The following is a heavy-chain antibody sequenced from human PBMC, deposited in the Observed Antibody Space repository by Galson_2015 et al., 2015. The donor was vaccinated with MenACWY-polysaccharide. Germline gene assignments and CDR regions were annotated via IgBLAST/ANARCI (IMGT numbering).Heavy chain of an antibody. CDR3: VKGGWADN. V-gene: IGHV3-23*01. CDR1: GFNFSIYV. Sequence: FLRLSCAASGFNFSIYVMTWVRQAPGKGLEWVSAISSGSDTAYYTDSVKGRFTISRDNSKDTVHLQMDSLRAEDTAVYYCVKGGWADNWGQGTLVTVSS. D-gene: IGHD1-26*01. J-gene: IGHJ4*02. CDR2: ISSGSDTA.